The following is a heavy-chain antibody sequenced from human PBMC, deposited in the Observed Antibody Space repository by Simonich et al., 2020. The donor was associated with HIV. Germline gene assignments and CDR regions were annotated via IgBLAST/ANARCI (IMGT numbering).Heavy chain of an antibody. CDR3: ASCGGDCYHFDY. D-gene: IGHD2-21*02. J-gene: IGHJ4*02. Sequence: QVQLQQWGAGLLKPSETLSLICAVYGESLSGYYWSWIRQPPGKGLGWIGEIKHSGSTNYNPSLKSRVTISVDTSKNQFSLKLSSVTAADTAVYYCASCGGDCYHFDYWGQGTLVTVSS. CDR1: GESLSGYY. CDR2: IKHSGST. V-gene: IGHV4-34*01.